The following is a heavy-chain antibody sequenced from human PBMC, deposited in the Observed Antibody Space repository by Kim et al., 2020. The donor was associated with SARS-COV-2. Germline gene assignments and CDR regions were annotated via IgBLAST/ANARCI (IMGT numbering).Heavy chain of an antibody. J-gene: IGHJ4*02. CDR2: NT. D-gene: IGHD3-10*01. Sequence: NTNYAQKFQERVTITRDMSTSTAYKELSSLRSEDTAVYYCAAGGSGSYYSWGQGTLVTVSS. V-gene: IGHV1-58*01. CDR3: AAGGSGSYYS.